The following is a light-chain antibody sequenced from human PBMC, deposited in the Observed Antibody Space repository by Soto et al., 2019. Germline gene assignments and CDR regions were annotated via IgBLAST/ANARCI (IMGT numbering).Light chain of an antibody. CDR3: SSYTSTTTEV. J-gene: IGLJ1*01. Sequence: QSVLTQPASVSGSPGQSIAISCTGTSSDLGRYNYASWFQQYLGKAPKLIIYDVSSRPSGVSNRFSGSKSGNTASLTISGLQAEDEADYYCSSYTSTTTEVFGTGTKVTVL. CDR2: DVS. V-gene: IGLV2-14*03. CDR1: SSDLGRYNY.